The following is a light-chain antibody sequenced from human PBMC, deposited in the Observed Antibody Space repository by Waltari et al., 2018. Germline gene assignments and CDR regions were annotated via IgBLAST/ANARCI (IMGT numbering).Light chain of an antibody. Sequence: DIQMTQSPSSLSSSIGDRVTITCRASQDIRNDLGWFQRKPGQAPSRLIYGASTLQTGVPSRFSCSGSGTDFTLTIASLQPEDFATYYCLQHTNYPFTFGPGTKVDVK. V-gene: IGKV1-17*01. CDR2: GAS. J-gene: IGKJ3*01. CDR1: QDIRND. CDR3: LQHTNYPFT.